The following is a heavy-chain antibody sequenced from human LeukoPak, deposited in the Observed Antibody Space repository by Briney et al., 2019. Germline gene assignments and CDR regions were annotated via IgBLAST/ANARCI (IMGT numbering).Heavy chain of an antibody. CDR2: IYYSGST. J-gene: IGHJ3*02. V-gene: IGHV4-39*07. CDR3: ARWVESGSYFRAFDI. CDR1: GASISSSSYY. Sequence: SETLSLTCTVSGASISSSSYYWGWIRQPPGKGLECIGSIYYSGSTYYNPSLKSRVTISVDTSKNQFSLKLSSVTAADTAVYYCARWVESGSYFRAFDIWGQGTMVTVSS. D-gene: IGHD1-26*01.